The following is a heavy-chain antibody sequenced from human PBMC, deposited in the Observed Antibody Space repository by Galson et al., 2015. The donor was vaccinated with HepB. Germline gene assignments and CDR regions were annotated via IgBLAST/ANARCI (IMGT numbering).Heavy chain of an antibody. V-gene: IGHV3-48*02. CDR3: ARRLDN. Sequence: SLRLSCAASGFIFSNYTMNWVRQAPGKGLEWVAHINEDTTSVHYSEFVRGRFTISRDDAKNSLYLQMNSLRDEDTAVYYCARRLDNWGQGTRVTVSS. CDR2: INEDTTSV. CDR1: GFIFSNYT. D-gene: IGHD2-21*02. J-gene: IGHJ4*02.